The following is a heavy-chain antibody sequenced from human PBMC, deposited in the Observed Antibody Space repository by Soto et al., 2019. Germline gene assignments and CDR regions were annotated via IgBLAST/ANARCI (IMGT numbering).Heavy chain of an antibody. CDR2: IYTSDRT. CDR3: ASLVYSSGCYYFDY. V-gene: IGHV4-4*07. Sequence: VQLQESGPGLVKSSEILSLTCTVSGGSISSYYWSWIRQPVADGLEYIGRIYTSDRTNYNPSFKSRVTMSVDASKNQFSLQMTSVTAADTAVYYCASLVYSSGCYYFDYWGPGTLVTVSS. D-gene: IGHD3-10*01. CDR1: GGSISSYY. J-gene: IGHJ4*02.